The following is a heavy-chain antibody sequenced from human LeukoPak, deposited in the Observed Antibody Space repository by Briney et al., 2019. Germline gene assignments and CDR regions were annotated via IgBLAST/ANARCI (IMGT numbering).Heavy chain of an antibody. D-gene: IGHD2-2*01. J-gene: IGHJ6*03. CDR2: IYTSGST. Sequence: PSETLSLTGTVSGGSISSYYWSWIRQPAGKGLEWIGRIYTSGSTNYNPSLKSRVTMSVDTSKNQFSLKLSSVTAADTAVYYCARGALSVVVPAAGGSRSYYYYYYMGVWGKGTTVTVSS. V-gene: IGHV4-4*07. CDR3: ARGALSVVVPAAGGSRSYYYYYYMGV. CDR1: GGSISSYY.